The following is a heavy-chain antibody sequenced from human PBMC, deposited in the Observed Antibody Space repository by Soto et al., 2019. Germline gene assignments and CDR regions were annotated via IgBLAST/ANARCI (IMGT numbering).Heavy chain of an antibody. CDR1: GFTFSSYS. D-gene: IGHD5-12*01. CDR3: ARETGDGYNYYYYYGMDV. V-gene: IGHV3-21*01. CDR2: ISSSSSYI. Sequence: EVQLVESGGGQVKPGGSLRLSCAASGFTFSSYSMNWVRQAPGKGLEWVSSISSSSSYIYYADSVKGRFTISRDNAKNSLYLQMNSLRAEDTAVYYCARETGDGYNYYYYYGMDVWGQGTTVTVSS. J-gene: IGHJ6*02.